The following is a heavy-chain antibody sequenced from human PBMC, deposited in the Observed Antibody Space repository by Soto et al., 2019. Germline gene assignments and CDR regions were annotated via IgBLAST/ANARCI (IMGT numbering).Heavy chain of an antibody. J-gene: IGHJ4*02. V-gene: IGHV1-3*05. CDR2: INAGNGNT. CDR3: AILGTYYCDNSANYLDF. Sequence: QVQLVQSGAEEMKPGASVKVSCKASGYTLTRYSIHWVRQSPGQRLEWTGWINAGNGNTKFSQKFQGRVTITRATSASTAYMELPGLRSEDTAVYYCAILGTYYCDNSANYLDFWGQGTLVTVSS. D-gene: IGHD3-22*01. CDR1: GYTLTRYS.